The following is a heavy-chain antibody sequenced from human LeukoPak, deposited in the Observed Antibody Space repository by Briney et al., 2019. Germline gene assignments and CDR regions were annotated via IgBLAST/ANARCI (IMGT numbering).Heavy chain of an antibody. CDR3: AKEAPKSIAALYYYYGMDV. V-gene: IGHV3-30*02. D-gene: IGHD6-6*01. Sequence: GGSLRLSCAASGFTFSSYGMHWVRQAPGKGLEWVAFIRYDGSNKYYAGSVKGRFTISRDNSKNTLYLQMNSLRAEDTAVYYCAKEAPKSIAALYYYYGMDVWGQGTTVTVSS. J-gene: IGHJ6*02. CDR2: IRYDGSNK. CDR1: GFTFSSYG.